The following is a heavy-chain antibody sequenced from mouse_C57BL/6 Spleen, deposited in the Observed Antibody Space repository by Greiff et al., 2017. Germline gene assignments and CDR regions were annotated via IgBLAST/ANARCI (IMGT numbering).Heavy chain of an antibody. Sequence: LQQSGAELVRPGSSVKLSCKASYFAFMASAMHWVKQRPGHGLEWIGSFTMYSDATEYSENFKGKATLTANTSSSTAYMELSSLTSEDSAVYYGARSRYTTVVGGYWYFDVWGTGTTVTVSS. CDR2: FTMYSDAT. CDR1: YFAFMASA. D-gene: IGHD1-1*01. J-gene: IGHJ1*03. V-gene: IGHV1-49*01. CDR3: ARSRYTTVVGGYWYFDV.